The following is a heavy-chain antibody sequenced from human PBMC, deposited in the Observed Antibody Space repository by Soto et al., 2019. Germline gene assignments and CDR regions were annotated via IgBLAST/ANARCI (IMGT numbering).Heavy chain of an antibody. V-gene: IGHV1-18*01. CDR1: GYTFTSYG. CDR2: ISAYNGNT. CDR3: ARGPAVLRFLEWLFSMDV. Sequence: ASVKVSCKASGYTFTSYGISWVRQAPGQGLEWMGWISAYNGNTNYAQMLQGRVTMTTDTSTSTAYMELRSLRSDDTAVYYCARGPAVLRFLEWLFSMDVWGQGTTVTVSS. D-gene: IGHD3-3*01. J-gene: IGHJ6*02.